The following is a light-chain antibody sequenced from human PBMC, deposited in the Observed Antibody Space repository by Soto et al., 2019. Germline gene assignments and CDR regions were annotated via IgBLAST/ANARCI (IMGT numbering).Light chain of an antibody. V-gene: IGKV1-5*01. J-gene: IGKJ1*01. CDR2: DAS. Sequence: DIQMTQSPSTLSASVGDRVTITCRAIQSVSKWLAWYQQQPGKAPKLLIYDASTLESGVPSRFSGAGSGTDFTLTIGNLHPEDFAIYYCKQSYSSQWTFGQGTKVDIK. CDR1: QSVSKW. CDR3: KQSYSSQWT.